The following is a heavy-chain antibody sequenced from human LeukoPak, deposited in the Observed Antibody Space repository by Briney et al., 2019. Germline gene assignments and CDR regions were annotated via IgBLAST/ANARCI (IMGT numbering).Heavy chain of an antibody. D-gene: IGHD3-22*01. Sequence: GGSLRLSCAASGVTFSSYAMSWVRQAPGKGLEWVSAISGSGGSTYYADSVKGRFTISRDNSKNTLYLQMNSLRAEDTAVYYCAKQQTMIVVVITYDYWGQGTLVTVSS. CDR1: GVTFSSYA. CDR2: ISGSGGST. J-gene: IGHJ4*02. V-gene: IGHV3-23*01. CDR3: AKQQTMIVVVITYDY.